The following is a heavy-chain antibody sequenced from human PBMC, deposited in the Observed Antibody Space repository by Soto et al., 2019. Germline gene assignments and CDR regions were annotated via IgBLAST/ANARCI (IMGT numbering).Heavy chain of an antibody. V-gene: IGHV1-69*13. CDR1: GGTFSSYA. CDR2: IIPIFGTA. D-gene: IGHD1-7*01. Sequence: ASVKVSCKASGGTFSSYAISWVRQAPGQGLEWMGGIIPIFGTANYAQKFQGRVTITADESTSIAYMELSSLRSEDTAVYYCAGPPELTRIYYYYGMDVWGQGTTVTVSS. CDR3: AGPPELTRIYYYYGMDV. J-gene: IGHJ6*02.